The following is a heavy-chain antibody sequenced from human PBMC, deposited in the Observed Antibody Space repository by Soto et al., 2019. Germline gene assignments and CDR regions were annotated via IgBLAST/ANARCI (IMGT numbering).Heavy chain of an antibody. D-gene: IGHD5-12*01. Sequence: QVQLQQWGAGLLKPSETLSLNCAVTGGSISGYYWSWIRQPPGKGLEWIGEVKDGGHTNYSPSLRGRVTISSDTSKNQFSLRLNSVTAADTGVYYCARGQEGVVATHWDQGSLVTVSS. J-gene: IGHJ4*02. CDR1: GGSISGYY. CDR2: VKDGGHT. V-gene: IGHV4-34*01. CDR3: ARGQEGVVATH.